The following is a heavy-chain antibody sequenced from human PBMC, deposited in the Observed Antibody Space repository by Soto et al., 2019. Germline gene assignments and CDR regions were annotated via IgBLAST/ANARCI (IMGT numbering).Heavy chain of an antibody. CDR3: ARGEDAFFYYGLDV. J-gene: IGHJ6*02. Sequence: SETLSLSCTVSGGSITASDWSWIRRPPGKGLEWIAYIYDTGISGYTPSTSYNPSLKSRVTMSVDTSKSQFSLKLTSVTAADTAVYYCARGEDAFFYYGLDVWGQGITVTVSS. V-gene: IGHV4-59*01. CDR1: GGSITASD. CDR2: IYDTGISGYTPST.